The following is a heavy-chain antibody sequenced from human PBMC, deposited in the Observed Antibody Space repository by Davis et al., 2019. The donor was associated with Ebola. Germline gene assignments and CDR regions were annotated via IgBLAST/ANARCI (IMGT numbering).Heavy chain of an antibody. V-gene: IGHV5-51*01. CDR1: GYSFTSYW. D-gene: IGHD3-3*01. Sequence: GESLKISCKGSGYSFTSYWISWVCQMPGKGLEWMGIIYPGDSYTNYSPSFQGHVTISADKSISTAYLQWSSLKASDTAMYYCARQSAYDFWSGYDLYYYYYMDVWGKGTTVTVSS. J-gene: IGHJ6*03. CDR2: IYPGDSYT. CDR3: ARQSAYDFWSGYDLYYYYYMDV.